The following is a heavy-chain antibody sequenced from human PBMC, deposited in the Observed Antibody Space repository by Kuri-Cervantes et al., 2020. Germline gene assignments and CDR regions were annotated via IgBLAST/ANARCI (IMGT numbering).Heavy chain of an antibody. CDR2: ISWNSGSI. D-gene: IGHD3-3*01. CDR3: AKDITIFGVVIMGGMDV. Sequence: SLRLSCAASGFTFGDYAMHWVRQVPGKGLEWVSCISWNSGSIGYADSVKGRFTISRDNAKNSLYLQMNSLRAEDTALYYCAKDITIFGVVIMGGMDVWGQGTTVTVSS. J-gene: IGHJ6*02. CDR1: GFTFGDYA. V-gene: IGHV3-9*01.